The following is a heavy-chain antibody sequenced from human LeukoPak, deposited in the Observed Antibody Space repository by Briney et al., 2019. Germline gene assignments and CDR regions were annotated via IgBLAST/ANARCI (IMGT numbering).Heavy chain of an antibody. J-gene: IGHJ6*03. CDR2: IYYSGST. CDR1: GGSISSYY. Sequence: SETLSLTCTVSGGSISSYYWSWIRQPPGKGLEWIGYIYYSGSTNYNPSLKSRVTISVDTSKNQFSLKLSSVTAADTAVYYCGRAGFGTAYNRFYYYMDVWGKGTTVTVSS. V-gene: IGHV4-59*08. CDR3: GRAGFGTAYNRFYYYMDV. D-gene: IGHD3-16*01.